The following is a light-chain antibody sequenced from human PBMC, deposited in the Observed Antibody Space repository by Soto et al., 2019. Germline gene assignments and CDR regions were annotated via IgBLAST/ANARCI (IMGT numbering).Light chain of an antibody. CDR3: QQYGSSSTWT. CDR2: AAS. J-gene: IGKJ1*01. Sequence: EIVLTQSPGTLSLSPGERATLSCRASQSVSSAYLAWYQHKPGQPPTLLIYAASSRLTGIPDRFSGSGSGTDFTLTISRLEPEDFAVYYCQQYGSSSTWTFGQGTKVEIK. CDR1: QSVSSAY. V-gene: IGKV3-20*01.